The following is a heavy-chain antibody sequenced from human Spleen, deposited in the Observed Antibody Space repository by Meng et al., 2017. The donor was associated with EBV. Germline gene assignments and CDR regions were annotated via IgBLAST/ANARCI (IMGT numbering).Heavy chain of an antibody. CDR1: GVSISDTYYY. Sequence: RQLQESGPGLVKPSGTLSLTCSVSGVSISDTYYYWGWIRQAPGKGLDWIGNVYYGGRPDYYLSLKGRVTISLDSSKIQLYLKVTSVAAADIAICSSAREIVVEPDVDNWGQGALVTVSS. V-gene: IGHV4-39*07. J-gene: IGHJ4*02. CDR3: AREIVVEPDVDN. D-gene: IGHD2-2*01. CDR2: VYYGGRP.